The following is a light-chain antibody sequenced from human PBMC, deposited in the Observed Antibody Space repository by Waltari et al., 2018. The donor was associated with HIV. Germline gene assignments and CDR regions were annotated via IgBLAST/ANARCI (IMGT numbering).Light chain of an antibody. CDR2: GIS. V-gene: IGKV3-20*01. CDR1: RSVSSNY. J-gene: IGKJ1*01. Sequence: EIVLTQSPGTLSLSPGERATLSCRASRSVSSNYLAWYQHKPGQAPRLLIYGISSRATGIPDRFSGSGSGTDFTLTISGLEPEDFALYYCQQYGGSPRTFGQGTRVETK. CDR3: QQYGGSPRT.